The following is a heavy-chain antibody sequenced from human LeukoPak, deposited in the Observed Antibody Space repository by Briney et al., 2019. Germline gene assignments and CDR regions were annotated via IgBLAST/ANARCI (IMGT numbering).Heavy chain of an antibody. CDR2: ISGSGGST. V-gene: IGHV3-23*01. CDR3: AKGPRYSYGYGY. Sequence: GGSLRLSCAASGFTFSSYAMSWVRQAPGEGLEWVSAISGSGGSTYYADSVKGRFTISRDNSKNTLYLQMNSLRAEDTAVYYCAKGPRYSYGYGYWGQGTPVTVSS. D-gene: IGHD5-18*01. CDR1: GFTFSSYA. J-gene: IGHJ4*02.